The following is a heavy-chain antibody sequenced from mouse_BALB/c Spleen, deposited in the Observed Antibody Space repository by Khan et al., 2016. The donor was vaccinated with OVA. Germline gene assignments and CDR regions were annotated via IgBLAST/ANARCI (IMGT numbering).Heavy chain of an antibody. CDR3: ARPYGYDGRAWFAY. CDR1: GFDFSRYW. D-gene: IGHD2-14*01. CDR2: INPDSSTI. V-gene: IGHV4-1*02. Sequence: EVQLQESGGGLVQPGGSLKLSCAASGFDFSRYWMSWVRQAPGKGLEWIGEINPDSSTINYTPSLKDKFIISRDNAKNTLYLQMSKVRSEDTALYYCARPYGYDGRAWFAYWGQGTLVTVSA. J-gene: IGHJ3*01.